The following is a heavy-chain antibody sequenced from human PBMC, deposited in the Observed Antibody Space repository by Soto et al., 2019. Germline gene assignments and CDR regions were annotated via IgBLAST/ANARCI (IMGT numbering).Heavy chain of an antibody. D-gene: IGHD3-10*01. CDR1: GYTFTGYY. Sequence: ASVKVSCKASGYTFTGYYIYWVRQAPGQGLESMGWMNPNTGGANYAQKFQDRITMTRDTSISTAYMELSRLRSDDTAVYYCARVGAVWHSGGYYYGMDVWGQGTTVTVSS. CDR2: MNPNTGGA. CDR3: ARVGAVWHSGGYYYGMDV. V-gene: IGHV1-2*02. J-gene: IGHJ6*02.